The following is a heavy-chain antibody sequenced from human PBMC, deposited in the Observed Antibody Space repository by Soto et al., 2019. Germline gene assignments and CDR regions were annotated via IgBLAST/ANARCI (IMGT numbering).Heavy chain of an antibody. CDR3: ARDFSGIAAAGTIDY. J-gene: IGHJ4*02. CDR2: ISAYNGNT. Sequence: ASVKVSCKASGYTFTSYGISWVRQAPGQGLEWMGWISAYNGNTNYAQKLQGRVTMTTDTSTSTAYMELRSLRSDDTAVYYCARDFSGIAAAGTIDYWGQGTLVTVSS. CDR1: GYTFTSYG. V-gene: IGHV1-18*01. D-gene: IGHD6-13*01.